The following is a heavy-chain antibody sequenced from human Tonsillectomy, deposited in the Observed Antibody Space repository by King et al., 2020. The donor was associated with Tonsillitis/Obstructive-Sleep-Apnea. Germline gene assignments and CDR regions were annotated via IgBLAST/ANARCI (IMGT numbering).Heavy chain of an antibody. D-gene: IGHD2-21*01. V-gene: IGHV3-9*01. CDR1: GFTFDDYA. CDR2: ISWNSRRI. J-gene: IGHJ6*03. Sequence: VQLVESGGGLVQPGRSLRLSCAASGFTFDDYAMHWVRQTSGKGLEWVSGISWNSRRIGYADSVKGRFTISRDNAKSSLYLEMNSLRVEDTALYYCAKDHGLAGYFYYMDVWGKGTTVTVS. CDR3: AKDHGLAGYFYYMDV.